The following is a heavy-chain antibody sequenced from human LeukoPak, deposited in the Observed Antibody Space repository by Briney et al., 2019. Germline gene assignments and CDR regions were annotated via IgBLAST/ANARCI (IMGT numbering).Heavy chain of an antibody. D-gene: IGHD3-22*01. CDR2: IIPILGIA. CDR3: ARARDYYDSSGYYTY. J-gene: IGHJ4*02. Sequence: ASVKVSCKASGGTFSSYAISWVRQAPGQGLEWMGRIIPILGIANYAQKFQGRVTITADKSTSTAYMELSSLRSEDTAVYYCARARDYYDSSGYYTYWGQGTLVTVSS. CDR1: GGTFSSYA. V-gene: IGHV1-69*04.